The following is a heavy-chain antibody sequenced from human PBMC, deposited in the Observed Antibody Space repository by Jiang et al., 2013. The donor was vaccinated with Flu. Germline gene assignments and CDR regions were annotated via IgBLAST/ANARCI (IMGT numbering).Heavy chain of an antibody. CDR3: AREDRYDFWSGSGGGIYFQH. V-gene: IGHV4-59*08. Sequence: GSGLVKPSETLSLTCTVSGGSISSFYWSWIRQPPGKGLEYIGNIFYSGGTNYNPSLKSRVTMSADTSKNQFSLRLSSVTAADTAVYYCAREDRYDFWSGSGGGIYFQHWGQGILVTVSS. D-gene: IGHD3-3*01. CDR2: IFYSGGT. J-gene: IGHJ1*01. CDR1: GGSISSFY.